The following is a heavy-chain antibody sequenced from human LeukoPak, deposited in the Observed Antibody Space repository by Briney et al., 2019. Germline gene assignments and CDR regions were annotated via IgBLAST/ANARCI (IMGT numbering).Heavy chain of an antibody. D-gene: IGHD4-17*01. Sequence: ASVKVSCKVSGYTLSDLAMHWVRQAPGKGLEWMGGLHPEDGEAIYAQPLRGRVTMTEDTSTDTAYMELSSLRSEDTAVYYCATRNFGDYGAFDIWGQGTMVTVSS. CDR3: ATRNFGDYGAFDI. J-gene: IGHJ3*02. CDR2: LHPEDGEA. V-gene: IGHV1-24*01. CDR1: GYTLSDLA.